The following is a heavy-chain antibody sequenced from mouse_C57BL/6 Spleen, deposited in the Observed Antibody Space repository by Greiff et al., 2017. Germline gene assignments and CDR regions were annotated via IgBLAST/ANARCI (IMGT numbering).Heavy chain of an antibody. CDR3: ARSYNDYDEGRYAMDD. D-gene: IGHD2-4*01. Sequence: VQLQQPGAELVKPGASVKMSCKASGYTFTSYWITWVKQRPGKGLEWIGDIYPGSGSTNYNEKFKSKATLTVDTSSSTAYMQLSSLTSEDSAVYYCARSYNDYDEGRYAMDDWGQGTSVTVSS. CDR1: GYTFTSYW. CDR2: IYPGSGST. V-gene: IGHV1-55*01. J-gene: IGHJ4*01.